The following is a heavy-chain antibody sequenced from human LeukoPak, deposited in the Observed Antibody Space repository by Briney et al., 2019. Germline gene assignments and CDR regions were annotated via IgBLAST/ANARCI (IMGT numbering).Heavy chain of an antibody. Sequence: SETLSLTCAVSGGSISSGGYSWSWIRQPPGKGLEWIGYIYHSGSTYYNPSLKSRVTISVDRSKNQFSLKLSSVTAADTAVYYCARAQGYYDSSGYYPERVDYWGQGTLVTVSS. CDR2: IYHSGST. V-gene: IGHV4-30-2*01. D-gene: IGHD3-22*01. CDR3: ARAQGYYDSSGYYPERVDY. J-gene: IGHJ4*02. CDR1: GGSISSGGYS.